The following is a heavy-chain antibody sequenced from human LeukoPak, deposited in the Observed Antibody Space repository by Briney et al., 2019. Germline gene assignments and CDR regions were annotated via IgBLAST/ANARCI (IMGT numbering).Heavy chain of an antibody. J-gene: IGHJ4*02. CDR2: IYPGDSDI. CDR3: ARQGPMYAIDY. V-gene: IGHV5-51*01. CDR1: GYSFTRYW. D-gene: IGHD2-8*01. Sequence: GESLKISCKGSGYSFTRYWIGWVRQMPGKGLQWMGIIYPGDSDIRYSPSFQGQVTISADKSISTAYLQWNSLKASDTAMYYCARQGPMYAIDYWGQGTLVTVSS.